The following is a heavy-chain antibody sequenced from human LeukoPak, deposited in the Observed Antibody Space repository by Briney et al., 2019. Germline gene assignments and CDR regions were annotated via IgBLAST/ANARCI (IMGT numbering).Heavy chain of an antibody. V-gene: IGHV3-30-3*01. D-gene: IGHD3-16*01. J-gene: IGHJ3*02. Sequence: GRSLRLSCVASGFTFSSYAMHWVRQAPGKGLEWVAVISYDGSNKYYADSVKGRFTISRDNSKNTLYLQMNSLRAEDTAVYYCARESGGDKSTAFDIWGQGTMVTVSS. CDR1: GFTFSSYA. CDR2: ISYDGSNK. CDR3: ARESGGDKSTAFDI.